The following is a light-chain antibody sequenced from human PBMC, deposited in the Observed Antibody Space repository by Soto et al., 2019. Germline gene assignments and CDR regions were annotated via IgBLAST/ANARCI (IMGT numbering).Light chain of an antibody. CDR2: EVT. V-gene: IGLV2-8*01. CDR3: RSYAGSDTFAV. CDR1: SSDVGAYNY. Sequence: QSALTQPPSASGSPGQSVTISCTGTSSDVGAYNYVSWYQQHPGKAPKLLIYEVTKRPSGVPDRFSGSKPGNTASLTVSGLQVADEADYYCRSYAGSDTFAVFGGGTKVTVL. J-gene: IGLJ3*02.